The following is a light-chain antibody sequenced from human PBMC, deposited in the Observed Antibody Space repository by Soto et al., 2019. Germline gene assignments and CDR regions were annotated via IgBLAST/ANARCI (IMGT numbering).Light chain of an antibody. J-gene: IGLJ2*01. CDR1: SSDVGGYNY. V-gene: IGLV2-14*01. Sequence: QSALTQPASVSGSPGQSITISCTGTSSDVGGYNYVSWYQQHPGKAPKLMIYYVSNRPSGVSNRFSGSKSGNTASLTISGLQAEDEADYYCSSYTSSIVVFGGGTKLTVL. CDR3: SSYTSSIVV. CDR2: YVS.